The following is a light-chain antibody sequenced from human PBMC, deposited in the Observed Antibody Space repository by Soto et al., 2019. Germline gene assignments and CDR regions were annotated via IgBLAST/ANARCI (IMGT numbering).Light chain of an antibody. CDR2: EGS. J-gene: IGLJ2*01. CDR1: SSDVGSSNL. CDR3: CSYAGSSSVV. V-gene: IGLV2-23*01. Sequence: QSVLTQPGSVSGSPGQSITISCTGTSSDVGSSNLVSWYQQHPGKAPKLMIYEGSTRPSGVSNRFSGSKSGNTASLTISGLQSEDEADYYCCSYAGSSSVVFGGGTKVTVL.